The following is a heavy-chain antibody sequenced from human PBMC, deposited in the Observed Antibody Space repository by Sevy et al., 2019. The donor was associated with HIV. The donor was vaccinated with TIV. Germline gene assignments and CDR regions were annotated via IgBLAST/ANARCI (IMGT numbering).Heavy chain of an antibody. V-gene: IGHV4-4*07. J-gene: IGHJ4*02. CDR3: AREATSSCCDFDD. D-gene: IGHD6-19*01. CDR2: IYTSGST. CDR1: GGSISSYY. Sequence: SETLSLTCTVSGGSISSYYWSWIRQPAGKGLEWIGRIYTSGSTTYNPSLKSRVTMSVDTSQNQFSLELNSVAAADTAGGDCAREATSSCCDFDDWGQGTLVTVSS.